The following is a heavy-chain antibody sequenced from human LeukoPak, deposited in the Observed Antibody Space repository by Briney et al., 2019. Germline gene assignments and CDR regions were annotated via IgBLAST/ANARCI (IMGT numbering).Heavy chain of an antibody. D-gene: IGHD4-23*01. CDR2: ISGSGSTI. CDR3: EYGGNSGDAFDI. CDR1: GFSFSDHY. Sequence: GGSLRLSCAASGFSFSDHYMSWIRQAPGKGLEWVSYISGSGSTIYYAASVRGRFTISRDNAKNSLYLQMNSLRAEDTAIYYCEYGGNSGDAFDIWGQGTMVTVSS. V-gene: IGHV3-11*01. J-gene: IGHJ3*02.